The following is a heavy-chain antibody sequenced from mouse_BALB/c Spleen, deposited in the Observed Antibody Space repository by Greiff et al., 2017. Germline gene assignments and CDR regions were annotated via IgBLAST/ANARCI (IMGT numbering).Heavy chain of an antibody. CDR1: GFTFTDYY. CDR2: IRNKANGYTT. J-gene: IGHJ3*01. D-gene: IGHD2-4*01. V-gene: IGHV7-3*02. CDR3: ARDRDDYDAGFAY. Sequence: EVQGVESGGGLVQPGGSLRLSCATSGFTFTDYYMSWVRQPPGKALEWLGFIRNKANGYTTEYSASVKGRFTISRDNSQSILYLQMNTLRAEDSATYYCARDRDDYDAGFAYWGQGTLVTVSA.